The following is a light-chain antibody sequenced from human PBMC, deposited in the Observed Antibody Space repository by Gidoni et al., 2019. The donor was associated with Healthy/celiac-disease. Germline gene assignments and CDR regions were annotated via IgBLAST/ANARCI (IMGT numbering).Light chain of an antibody. V-gene: IGKV1-5*03. CDR1: QSISSW. CDR2: KAS. Sequence: DIQMTQSPSTLSASVGDRVTITCRASQSISSWLAWYQQKPGKAPKLLIYKASSLESGVPSRFSGSGSGTEFTLTISSLQPDDFATYYGQQSGTFGQGTKLEIK. J-gene: IGKJ2*01. CDR3: QQSGT.